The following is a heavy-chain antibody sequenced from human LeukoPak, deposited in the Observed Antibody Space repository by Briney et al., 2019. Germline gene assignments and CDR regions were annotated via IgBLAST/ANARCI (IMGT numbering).Heavy chain of an antibody. CDR2: ISWNSGNI. J-gene: IGHJ4*02. D-gene: IGHD3-22*01. CDR3: AKDGRGAYYDSSGYPYFDY. V-gene: IGHV3-9*01. Sequence: SGGSLRLSCAASGFTFDDYAMHWVRQAPGKGLEWVSGISWNSGNIGYADSVKGRFIISRDNAKNSLYLQMNSLRAEVTALYYCAKDGRGAYYDSSGYPYFDYWGQGTLVTVSS. CDR1: GFTFDDYA.